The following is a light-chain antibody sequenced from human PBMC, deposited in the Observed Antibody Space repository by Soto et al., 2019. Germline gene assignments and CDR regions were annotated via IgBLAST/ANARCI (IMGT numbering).Light chain of an antibody. CDR3: SSYTSSSTRV. CDR1: SSDVGGYNY. Sequence: QSALAPPASVSGSPGQLIAISCTGTSSDVGGYNYVSWYQQHPGKAPKLMIYDVSNRPSGVSNRFSGSKSGNTASLTISGLQADDEADYYCSSYTSSSTRVFGTGTKVTVL. J-gene: IGLJ1*01. CDR2: DVS. V-gene: IGLV2-14*01.